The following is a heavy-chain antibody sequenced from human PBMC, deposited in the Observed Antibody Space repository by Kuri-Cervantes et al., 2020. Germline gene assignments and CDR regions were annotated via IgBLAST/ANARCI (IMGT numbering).Heavy chain of an antibody. CDR1: GYTFTSYC. V-gene: IGHV1-46*01. CDR2: INPSGGST. Sequence: ASVKVSCKASGYTFTSYCMHWVRQAPGQGLEWMGIINPSGGSTSYAQKFQGRVTMTRDTSISTAYMELSRLRSDDTAVYYCARELDYYDSSGYAHWGQGTLVTVSS. J-gene: IGHJ4*02. D-gene: IGHD3-22*01. CDR3: ARELDYYDSSGYAH.